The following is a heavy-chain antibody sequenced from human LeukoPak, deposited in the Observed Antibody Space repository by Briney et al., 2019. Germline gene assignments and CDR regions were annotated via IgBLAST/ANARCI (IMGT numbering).Heavy chain of an antibody. D-gene: IGHD5-12*01. V-gene: IGHV3-9*01. J-gene: IGHJ3*02. CDR3: AKDINGAIVATSRGAFDI. Sequence: PGRSLRLSCASSGFTFDDYAMHWVRQAPGKGLEGVSGIGWNSGSIGYADSVKGRFTISRDNAKNSLYLQMNSLRAEDTALYYCAKDINGAIVATSRGAFDIWGQGTMVTVSS. CDR2: IGWNSGSI. CDR1: GFTFDDYA.